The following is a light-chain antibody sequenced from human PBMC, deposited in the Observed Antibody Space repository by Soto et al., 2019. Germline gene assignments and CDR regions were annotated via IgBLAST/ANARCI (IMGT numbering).Light chain of an antibody. CDR3: CSYAGRSTLI. CDR2: EGS. Sequence: QSALTQPAAVSGSPGQSITISCTGTSSDVGTYKFVSWFQVHPGEAPKLMIYEGSKRSSGVSNRFSGSKSGDTASLTISGLRAEDEADYYCCSYAGRSTLIFGGGTKLTVL. V-gene: IGLV2-23*01. J-gene: IGLJ2*01. CDR1: SSDVGTYKF.